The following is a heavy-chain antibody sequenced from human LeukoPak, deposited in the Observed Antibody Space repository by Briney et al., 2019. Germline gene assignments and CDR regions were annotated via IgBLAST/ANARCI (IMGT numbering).Heavy chain of an antibody. CDR1: GFTFSSYS. J-gene: IGHJ5*02. CDR3: ARDPGPAAAGTGWFDP. Sequence: PGGSLRLSCAASGFTFSSYSMNWVRQAPGKGLEWVSSISRSSSYIYYADSVKGRFTISRDNAKNSLYLQMNSLRAEDTAVYYCARDPGPAAAGTGWFDPWGQGTLVTVSS. V-gene: IGHV3-21*01. D-gene: IGHD6-13*01. CDR2: ISRSSSYI.